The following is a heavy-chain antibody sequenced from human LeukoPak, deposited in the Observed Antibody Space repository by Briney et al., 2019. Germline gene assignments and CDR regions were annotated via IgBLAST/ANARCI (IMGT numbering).Heavy chain of an antibody. J-gene: IGHJ6*02. D-gene: IGHD3-10*01. Sequence: PGGSLRLSCAASGFTFSNYGMHWVRQPPGKGLEWVAVTSYDEPHKYYADSVKGRFTISRDNSKNTLYLQMNSLRAEDTAAYYCAKGSGEFGAAYGTDVWGQGTTVTVSS. CDR1: GFTFSNYG. CDR2: TSYDEPHK. CDR3: AKGSGEFGAAYGTDV. V-gene: IGHV3-30*18.